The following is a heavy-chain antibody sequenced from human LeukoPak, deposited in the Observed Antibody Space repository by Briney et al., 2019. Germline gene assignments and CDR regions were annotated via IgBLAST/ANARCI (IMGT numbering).Heavy chain of an antibody. V-gene: IGHV4-34*01. J-gene: IGHJ6*03. D-gene: IGHD2-21*01. CDR2: INHSGST. CDR3: ARGEPGDTMRRRGIYYYDYMDV. Sequence: SETLSLTCAVYGGSFSGYYWSWIRQPPGKGLEWIGEINHSGSTNYNPSLKSRVTISVDTSKDQFSLKLSSVTAADTAVYYCARGEPGDTMRRRGIYYYDYMDVWGKGTTVTVSS. CDR1: GGSFSGYY.